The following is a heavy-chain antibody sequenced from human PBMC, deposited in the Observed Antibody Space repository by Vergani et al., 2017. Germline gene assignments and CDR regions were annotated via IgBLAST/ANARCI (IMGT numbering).Heavy chain of an antibody. CDR1: GGSISSGDYY. J-gene: IGHJ5*02. CDR2: IYYSGST. V-gene: IGHV4-30-4*01. CDR3: AREKGGRGADNWFDP. D-gene: IGHD3-10*01. Sequence: QVQLVESGPGLVKPSQTLSLTCTVSGGSISSGDYYWSWIRQPPGKGLEWIGYIYYSGSTYYNPSLKSRVTISVDTSKNQFSLKLSSVTAADTAVYYCAREKGGRGADNWFDPWGQGTLVTVSS.